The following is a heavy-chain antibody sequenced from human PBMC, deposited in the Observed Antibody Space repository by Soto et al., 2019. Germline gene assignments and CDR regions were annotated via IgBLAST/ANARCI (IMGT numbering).Heavy chain of an antibody. Sequence: EVQLVESGGGLVKPGGSLRLACAASGFPFNSHSMFWVRQAPGKGLEWVSSISGSSDYIFYADSVKGRFTIFRDNAKKFLFFQMDSLRGEGTAMYYRGRGGIILVGAATRPLDYWGQGTLVTVSS. CDR2: ISGSSDYI. D-gene: IGHD1-26*01. V-gene: IGHV3-21*01. CDR1: GFPFNSHS. CDR3: GRGGIILVGAATRPLDY. J-gene: IGHJ4*02.